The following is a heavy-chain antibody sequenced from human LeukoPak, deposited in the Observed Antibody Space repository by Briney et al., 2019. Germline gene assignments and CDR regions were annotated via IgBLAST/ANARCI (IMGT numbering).Heavy chain of an antibody. J-gene: IGHJ6*02. CDR3: AREAMTTSNYYYFGIDV. D-gene: IGHD4-4*01. Sequence: GASVKVSCKASGYTFTGYYMHWVRQAPGQGLEWMGWINPDSGGTNYAQKFQGRVTMTRDTSISTAYMELSRLRSDDTAVYYCAREAMTTSNYYYFGIDVWAKGPRSPSP. V-gene: IGHV1-2*02. CDR1: GYTFTGYY. CDR2: INPDSGGT.